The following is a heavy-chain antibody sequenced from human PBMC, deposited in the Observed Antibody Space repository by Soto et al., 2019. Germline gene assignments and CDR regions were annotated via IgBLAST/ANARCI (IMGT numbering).Heavy chain of an antibody. CDR3: AKVDIVVVVRLRQFDY. V-gene: IGHV3-23*01. Sequence: GGSLRLSCAASGFTFSGYAMSWVRQAPGKGLEWVSAISGSGGSTYYADSVKGRFTISRDNSKNTLYLQMNSLRAEDTAVYYCAKVDIVVVVRLRQFDYWGQGTLVTVSS. CDR2: ISGSGGST. D-gene: IGHD2-15*01. CDR1: GFTFSGYA. J-gene: IGHJ4*02.